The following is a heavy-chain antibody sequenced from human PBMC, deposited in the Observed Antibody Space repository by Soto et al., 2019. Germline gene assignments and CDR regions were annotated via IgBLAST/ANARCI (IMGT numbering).Heavy chain of an antibody. CDR3: ARGSMIVAGKYYFDY. V-gene: IGHV3-21*01. CDR1: GFTFSSYS. Sequence: EVQLVESGGGLVKPGGSLRLSCAASGFTFSSYSMNWVRQAPGKGLEWVSSISSSSSYIYYADSVKGRFTISRDNAKNSLYLQMNSLRAEDTAVYYCARGSMIVAGKYYFDYWGQGTLVTVSS. CDR2: ISSSSSYI. D-gene: IGHD3-22*01. J-gene: IGHJ4*02.